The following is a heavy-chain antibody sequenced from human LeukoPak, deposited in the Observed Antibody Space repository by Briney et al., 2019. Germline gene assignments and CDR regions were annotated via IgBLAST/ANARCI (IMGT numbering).Heavy chain of an antibody. J-gene: IGHJ4*02. CDR3: ATQGVSWNDWGLDY. CDR1: GGSISSSSYY. CDR2: IYYSGST. Sequence: SETLSLTCTVPGGSISSSSYYWGWIRQPPGKGLEWIGSIYYSGSTYYNPSLKSRVTISVDTSKNQFSLKLSSVTAADTAVYYCATQGVSWNDWGLDYWGQGTLVTVSS. D-gene: IGHD1-1*01. V-gene: IGHV4-39*01.